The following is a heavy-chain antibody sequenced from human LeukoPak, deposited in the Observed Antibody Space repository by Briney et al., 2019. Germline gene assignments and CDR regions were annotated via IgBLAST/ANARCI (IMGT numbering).Heavy chain of an antibody. D-gene: IGHD3-10*01. CDR1: GGSISSGGYY. Sequence: PSETLSLTCTVSGGSISSGGYYWSWIRQPPGKGLEWIGYIYHSGSTYYNPSLKSRVTISVDRSKNQSSLRLSSVTAADTAVYYCARLVDYFGSGTYSNWFDPWGQGTLVTVSS. CDR3: ARLVDYFGSGTYSNWFDP. CDR2: IYHSGST. J-gene: IGHJ5*02. V-gene: IGHV4-30-2*01.